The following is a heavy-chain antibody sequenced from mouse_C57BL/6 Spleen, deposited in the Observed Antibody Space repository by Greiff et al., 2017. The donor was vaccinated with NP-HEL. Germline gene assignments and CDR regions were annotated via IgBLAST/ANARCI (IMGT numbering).Heavy chain of an antibody. CDR2: ISSGGDYI. CDR1: GFTFSSYA. D-gene: IGHD2-4*01. J-gene: IGHJ3*01. V-gene: IGHV5-9-1*02. CDR3: TNYDYPWFAY. Sequence: EVQLVESGDGLVKPGGSLKLSCAASGFTFSSYAMSWVRQTPEKRLEWVAYISSGGDYIYYADTVKGRFTISRDNARNTLYLQMSSLKSEDTAMYYCTNYDYPWFAYWGQGTLVTVSA.